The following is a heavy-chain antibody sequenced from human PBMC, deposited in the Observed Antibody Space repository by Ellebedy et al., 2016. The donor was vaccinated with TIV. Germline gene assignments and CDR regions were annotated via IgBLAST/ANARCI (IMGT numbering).Heavy chain of an antibody. Sequence: ASVKVSCXASGYTFTSYGISWVRQAPGQGLEWMGWISAYNGNTNYAQKLQGRVTMTTDTSTSTAYMELRSLRSDDTAVYYCARDGWDDILTGWPTYYYYYGMDVWGQGTTVTVSS. CDR1: GYTFTSYG. D-gene: IGHD3-9*01. V-gene: IGHV1-18*01. J-gene: IGHJ6*02. CDR2: ISAYNGNT. CDR3: ARDGWDDILTGWPTYYYYYGMDV.